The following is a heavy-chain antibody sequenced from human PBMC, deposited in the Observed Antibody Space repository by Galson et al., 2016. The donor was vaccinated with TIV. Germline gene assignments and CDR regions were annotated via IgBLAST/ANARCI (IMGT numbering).Heavy chain of an antibody. CDR1: GFTFSSFG. D-gene: IGHD3-22*01. V-gene: IGHV3-30*18. CDR3: TKDADATSMIVVAAS. J-gene: IGHJ5*02. Sequence: SLRLSCAASGFTFSSFGMHWVRQAPGKGLECVAVISDDGNNRFYADSVKGRFTISRDNSRNTLYLQMNSLRVGDTAVYYCTKDADATSMIVVAASWGQGALVTVTS. CDR2: ISDDGNNR.